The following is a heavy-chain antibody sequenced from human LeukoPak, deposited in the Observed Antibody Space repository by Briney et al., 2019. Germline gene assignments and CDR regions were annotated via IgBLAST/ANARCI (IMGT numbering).Heavy chain of an antibody. CDR2: INPNSGGT. CDR3: ARDWEWLRLINAFDI. Sequence: GASVKVSCKASGYTFTGYYLHWVRQAPGQGLEWMGWINPNSGGTNYAQKFQGRVTMTRDTSISTAYMELSRLRSDDTAVYYCARDWEWLRLINAFDIWGQGTMVTVSS. V-gene: IGHV1-2*02. J-gene: IGHJ3*02. D-gene: IGHD5-12*01. CDR1: GYTFTGYY.